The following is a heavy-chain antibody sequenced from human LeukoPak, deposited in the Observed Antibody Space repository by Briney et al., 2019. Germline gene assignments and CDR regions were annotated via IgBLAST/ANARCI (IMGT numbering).Heavy chain of an antibody. CDR1: GDSVSSNSAT. V-gene: IGHV6-1*01. Sequence: SQTLSLTCAISGDSVSSNSATWNWIRQSPSRGLEWLGRTYYRSKWYNDYALSVKSRITINPDTSKNQFSLQLNSVTPEGTAVYYCARDLAGFGGYSYGMVDYWGQGTLVTVSS. D-gene: IGHD5-18*01. CDR3: ARDLAGFGGYSYGMVDY. CDR2: TYYRSKWYN. J-gene: IGHJ4*02.